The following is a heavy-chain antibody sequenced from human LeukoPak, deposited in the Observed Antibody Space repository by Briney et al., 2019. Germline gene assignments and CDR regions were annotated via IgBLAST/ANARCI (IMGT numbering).Heavy chain of an antibody. J-gene: IGHJ4*02. Sequence: GGSLRLSCAASGFAFSSYTTNWVRQAPGKGLEWVSFISTSSSYIYYADSVKGRFTISRDNSKNSLYLQMSSLRAEDTAVYYCARDQDWNDRGGLDYWGQGTLVIVSS. V-gene: IGHV3-21*01. CDR1: GFAFSSYT. D-gene: IGHD1-1*01. CDR2: ISTSSSYI. CDR3: ARDQDWNDRGGLDY.